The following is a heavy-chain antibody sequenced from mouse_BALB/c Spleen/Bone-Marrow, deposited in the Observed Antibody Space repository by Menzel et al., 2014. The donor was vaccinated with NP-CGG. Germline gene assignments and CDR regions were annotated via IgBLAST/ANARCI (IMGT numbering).Heavy chain of an antibody. V-gene: IGHV1S22*01. CDR3: RCYGYTMDY. CDR2: IYPGSGSI. CDR1: GYTFTSYW. J-gene: IGHJ4*01. D-gene: IGHD1-1*01. Sequence: LQQSGSELVRPGASVKLSCKASGYTFTSYWIHWVKQRPGQGLEWIGNIYPGSGSINYDEKFKSKATLTVDTSSSTAYMQLSSLTSEDSAVYRCRCYGYTMDYWGQGTSVTVSS.